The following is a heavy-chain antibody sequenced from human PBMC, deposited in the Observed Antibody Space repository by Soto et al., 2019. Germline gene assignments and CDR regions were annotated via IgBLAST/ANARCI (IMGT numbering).Heavy chain of an antibody. CDR1: GGSISSYY. CDR2: NYYTGST. J-gene: IGHJ5*02. Sequence: PSETLSLTCTVSGGSISSYYWSWIRQPPGKGLECIGYNYYTGSTNYNPSLKSRVTISIDTSKNQFSLKLTSLTATDTAVYYCERGGPSSKWLDPWGQGTLVTVSS. CDR3: ERGGPSSKWLDP. V-gene: IGHV4-59*01.